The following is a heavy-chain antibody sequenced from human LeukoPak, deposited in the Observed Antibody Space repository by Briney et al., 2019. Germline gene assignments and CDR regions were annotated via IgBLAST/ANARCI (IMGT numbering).Heavy chain of an antibody. J-gene: IGHJ6*03. Sequence: SETLSLTCAVYGGSFSGYYWSWIRQPPGKGLEWIGEINHSGSTNYNPSLKSRVTIPVDTSKNQFSLRLSSVTAADTAVYYCARVRQLVGIYYYYYYMDVWGKGTTVTVSS. CDR3: ARVRQLVGIYYYYYYMDV. CDR1: GGSFSGYY. D-gene: IGHD6-6*01. CDR2: INHSGST. V-gene: IGHV4-34*01.